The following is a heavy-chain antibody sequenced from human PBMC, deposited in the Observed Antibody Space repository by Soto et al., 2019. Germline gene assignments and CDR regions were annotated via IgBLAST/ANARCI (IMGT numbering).Heavy chain of an antibody. CDR3: ARETPTYDSSGYYFAFDI. CDR2: IYPGDSDT. Sequence: PGESLKISCKGSGYSFSSYCIGWVRQMPGKGLEWMGIIYPGDSDTRYSPSFQGQVTISADKSISTAYLQWSSLKASDTAMYYCARETPTYDSSGYYFAFDIWGQATMVTVSS. D-gene: IGHD3-22*01. J-gene: IGHJ3*02. CDR1: GYSFSSYC. V-gene: IGHV5-51*01.